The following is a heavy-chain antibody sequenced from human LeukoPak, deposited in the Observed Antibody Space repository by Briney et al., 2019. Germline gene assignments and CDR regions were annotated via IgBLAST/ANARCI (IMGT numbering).Heavy chain of an antibody. CDR3: ARRYSGYDFGY. CDR1: GYTFTVYN. D-gene: IGHD5-12*01. Sequence: ASVNVSCKASGYTFTVYNIHWVRQAPGQGLEWMGRINPSGGSTIYAQKFQGRVTMTSDTSTTTVYMEMNSLRPEDTAVYSCARRYSGYDFGYWGQGILVTVSS. CDR2: INPSGGST. V-gene: IGHV1-46*01. J-gene: IGHJ4*02.